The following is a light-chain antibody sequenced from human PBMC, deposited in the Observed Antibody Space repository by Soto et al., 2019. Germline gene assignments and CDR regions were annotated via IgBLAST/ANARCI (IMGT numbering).Light chain of an antibody. CDR3: QQYNNYFWA. V-gene: IGKV1-5*03. CDR1: QNINTW. Sequence: DIQMTQSPSTVSASVGDRVTITCRASQNINTWLAWYQQKPGKAPKLLILKASSSESGVPSRFSGSGSGTEFTLTISSLQPDDLATYYCQQYNNYFWAFGQGTRVEIK. J-gene: IGKJ1*01. CDR2: KAS.